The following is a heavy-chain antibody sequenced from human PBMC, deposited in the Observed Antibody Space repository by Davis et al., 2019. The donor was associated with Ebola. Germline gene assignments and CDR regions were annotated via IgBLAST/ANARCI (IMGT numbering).Heavy chain of an antibody. J-gene: IGHJ4*02. Sequence: AASVKVSCKASGYIFRSYGISWVRQAPGQGLEWMGRINPNSGGTNYAQKFQGRVTMTRDTSISTAYMELSRLRSDDTAVYYCAKKPGGVVVAATPAFDYWGQGTLVTVSS. V-gene: IGHV1-2*06. CDR2: INPNSGGT. CDR1: GYIFRSYG. D-gene: IGHD2-15*01. CDR3: AKKPGGVVVAATPAFDY.